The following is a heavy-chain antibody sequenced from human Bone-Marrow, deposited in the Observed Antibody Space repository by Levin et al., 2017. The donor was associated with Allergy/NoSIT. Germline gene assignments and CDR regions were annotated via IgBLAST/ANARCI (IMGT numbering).Heavy chain of an antibody. CDR1: GFTFDTYV. D-gene: IGHD3-10*01. Sequence: ASVKVSCAASGFTFDTYVMGWVRQAPGKGLEWVSSLSGTGTTTYYADSVKGRFTISRDNSKNTVYLQMNSLRGEDTAVYFCAKDYRLGLWFFDYWGQGARVSVSS. CDR3: AKDYRLGLWFFDY. V-gene: IGHV3-23*01. CDR2: LSGTGTTT. J-gene: IGHJ4*02.